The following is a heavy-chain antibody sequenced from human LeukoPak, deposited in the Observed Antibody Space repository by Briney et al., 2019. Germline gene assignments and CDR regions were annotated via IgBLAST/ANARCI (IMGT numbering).Heavy chain of an antibody. J-gene: IGHJ3*02. CDR1: GFSFSNYW. CDR2: TNTDGRST. D-gene: IGHD6-19*01. Sequence: GGSLRLSCAASGFSFSNYWMHWVRQAPGKGLVWVSRTNTDGRSTTYADSVKGRFTISRDNAKNTLYLQMSSLRAEDTALYYCARGLGYSSGWYYAFDIWGQGTMVTVSS. V-gene: IGHV3-74*01. CDR3: ARGLGYSSGWYYAFDI.